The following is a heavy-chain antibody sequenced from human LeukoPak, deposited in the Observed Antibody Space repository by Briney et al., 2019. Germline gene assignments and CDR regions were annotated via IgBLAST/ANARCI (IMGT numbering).Heavy chain of an antibody. CDR1: GYTFTSYD. Sequence: APVKVSCKASGYTFTSYDINWVRQATGQGLEWMGWMNPNSGNTGYAQKFQGRVTMTRNTSISTAYMELSSLRSEDTAVYYCARDGGYSNYASYYGMDVWGQGTTVTVSS. D-gene: IGHD4-11*01. CDR2: MNPNSGNT. J-gene: IGHJ6*02. V-gene: IGHV1-8*01. CDR3: ARDGGYSNYASYYGMDV.